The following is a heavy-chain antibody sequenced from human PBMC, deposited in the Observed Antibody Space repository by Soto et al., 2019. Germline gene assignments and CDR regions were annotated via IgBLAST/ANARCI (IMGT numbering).Heavy chain of an antibody. CDR3: ARQSGRYYYGMDV. Sequence: ASETLSLTCTVSGGSISSSSYYWGWIRQPPGKGLEWIGSIYYSGSTYYNPSLKSRVTISVDTSKNQFSLKLSSVTAADTAVYYCARQSGRYYYGMDVWGQWTTVT. J-gene: IGHJ6*02. V-gene: IGHV4-39*01. D-gene: IGHD3-10*01. CDR1: GGSISSSSYY. CDR2: IYYSGST.